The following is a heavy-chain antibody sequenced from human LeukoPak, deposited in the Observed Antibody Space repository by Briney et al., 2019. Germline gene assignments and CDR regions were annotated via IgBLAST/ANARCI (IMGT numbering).Heavy chain of an antibody. D-gene: IGHD3-22*01. CDR2: INHSGST. V-gene: IGHV4-34*01. CDR3: ARAAENYYDSSGYYPPTYYFDY. CDR1: GGSFSGYY. Sequence: SETLSLTCAVYGGSFSGYYWSWIRQPPGKGLEWIGEINHSGSTNYNPSLKSRVTISVDTSKNQFSLKLSSVTAADTAVYYCARAAENYYDSSGYYPPTYYFDYWGQGTLVTVSS. J-gene: IGHJ4*02.